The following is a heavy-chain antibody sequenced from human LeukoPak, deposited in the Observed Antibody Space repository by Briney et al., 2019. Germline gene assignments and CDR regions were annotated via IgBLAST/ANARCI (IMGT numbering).Heavy chain of an antibody. V-gene: IGHV5-51*01. CDR2: IYPGDSDT. J-gene: IGHJ4*02. CDR1: GYSFTSYW. CDR3: ATLQSTAIVY. D-gene: IGHD2-2*02. Sequence: GEALKISFKGSGYSFTSYWIGWGRQGPGKGLEWRGSIYPGDSDTRYSPSFQGQVTISEDKSINTAYLQWSSLKASDTAMYYCATLQSTAIVYWGQGTLVTVSS.